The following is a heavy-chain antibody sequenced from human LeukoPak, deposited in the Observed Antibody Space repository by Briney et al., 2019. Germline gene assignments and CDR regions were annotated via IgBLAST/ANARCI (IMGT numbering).Heavy chain of an antibody. V-gene: IGHV6-1*01. J-gene: IGHJ3*02. D-gene: IGHD1-26*01. CDR2: TYYRSKWYN. CDR3: ARWPEGGGSYVGAFDI. Sequence: SQTLSLTCAISGDSFSSNSAAWNWLRQSPSRGLEWLGRTYYRSKWYNDYAVSVKSRITINPDTSKNPFSLQLNSVTPEDTAVYYCARWPEGGGSYVGAFDIWGQGTMVTVSS. CDR1: GDSFSSNSAA.